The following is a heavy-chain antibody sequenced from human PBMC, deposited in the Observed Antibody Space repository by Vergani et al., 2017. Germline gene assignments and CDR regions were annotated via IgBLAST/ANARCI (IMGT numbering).Heavy chain of an antibody. CDR1: GFTLSSYS. Sequence: EVQLVESGGGLVKPGGSLRLSCAASGFTLSSYSMNWVRQAPGKGLEWVSSISSSSSYIYYPDSVKGRFTISRDNAKKSLYLQMNSLRAADTAVYYCARDRGLYYGMDVWNQGTTVTVSS. CDR3: ARDRGLYYGMDV. CDR2: ISSSSSYI. J-gene: IGHJ6*02. V-gene: IGHV3-21*01.